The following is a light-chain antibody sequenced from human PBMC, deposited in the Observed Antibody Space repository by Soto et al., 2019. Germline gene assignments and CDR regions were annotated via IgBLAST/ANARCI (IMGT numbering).Light chain of an antibody. Sequence: QSVLTQPASVSGSPGQSITISCTGANSDIGDWNYVSWYQQYPGKAPKVIIYEVNYRPSGVSYRFSGSKSGNTASLTISGLQAEDDADYYCSSFSSGTTLFVFGGGTKVTVL. CDR3: SSFSSGTTLFV. CDR2: EVN. CDR1: NSDIGDWNY. V-gene: IGLV2-14*01. J-gene: IGLJ1*01.